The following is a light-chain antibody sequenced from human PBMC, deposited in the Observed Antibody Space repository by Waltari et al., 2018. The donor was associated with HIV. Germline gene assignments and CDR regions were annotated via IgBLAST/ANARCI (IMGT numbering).Light chain of an antibody. CDR1: TSNIGPNS. CDR2: SNH. CDR3: ASWDDSLNGVL. V-gene: IGLV1-44*01. Sequence: QAVLTQPPSAPGTPGQRVTISCSGSTSNIGPNSVSWYQQRPGTAPKLLIYSNHQRPSGVPVRYSASKSGTSASLDIYGLQSEDEADYYCASWDDSLNGVLFGGGTKVTVL. J-gene: IGLJ2*01.